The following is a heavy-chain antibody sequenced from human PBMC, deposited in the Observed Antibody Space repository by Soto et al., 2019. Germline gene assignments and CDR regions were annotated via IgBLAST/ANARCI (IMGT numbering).Heavy chain of an antibody. V-gene: IGHV4-34*01. Sequence: KPSETLSLTCAVYGGSFSGYYWSWIRQPPGKGLEWIGEINHSGSTNYNPSLKSRVTISVDTSKNQFSLKLSSVTAADTAVYYCARTRGYSYGYNDYWGQGTLVTVSS. D-gene: IGHD5-18*01. CDR2: INHSGST. CDR3: ARTRGYSYGYNDY. J-gene: IGHJ4*02. CDR1: GGSFSGYY.